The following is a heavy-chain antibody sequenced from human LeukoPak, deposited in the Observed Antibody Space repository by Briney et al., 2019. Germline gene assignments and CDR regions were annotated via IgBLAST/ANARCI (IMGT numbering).Heavy chain of an antibody. CDR1: GFTFSSYA. D-gene: IGHD3-10*01. CDR2: ISCSGGST. V-gene: IGHV3-23*01. J-gene: IGHJ6*02. Sequence: GRSLRLSCAASGFTFSSYAMSWVRQAPGKGLEWVSAISCSGGSTYYADSVKGRFTISRDNSKNTLYLQMNSLRAEDTAVYYCAKKLGSGRHKTYGMDVWGQGTTVTVSS. CDR3: AKKLGSGRHKTYGMDV.